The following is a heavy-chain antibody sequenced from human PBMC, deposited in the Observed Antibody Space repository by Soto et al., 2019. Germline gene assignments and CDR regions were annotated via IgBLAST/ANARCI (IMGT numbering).Heavy chain of an antibody. V-gene: IGHV1-46*03. CDR1: GYTFTSYY. D-gene: IGHD3-3*01. J-gene: IGHJ5*02. CDR3: ARGSYYDFWSGPTFNWFDP. CDR2: INPSGGST. Sequence: ASVKVSCKASGYTFTSYYMHWVRQAPGQGLEWMGIINPSGGSTSYAQKFQGRVTMTRDTSTSTVYMELSSLRSEDTAVYYCARGSYYDFWSGPTFNWFDPWGQGTLVTVSS.